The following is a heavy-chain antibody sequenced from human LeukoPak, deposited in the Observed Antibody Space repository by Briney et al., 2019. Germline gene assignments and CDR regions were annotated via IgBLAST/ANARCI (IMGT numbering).Heavy chain of an antibody. CDR3: IIVGAYDH. D-gene: IGHD1-26*01. CDR2: IKSKTDGGTI. J-gene: IGHJ4*02. V-gene: IGHV3-15*01. Sequence: GGSLRLSCVASGLTLRNAWVSWVRQAPGKGLEWVGRIKSKTDGGTIDYVAPVKGRFTTSRDDSKNTLYLQMSSLKIEDTAVYYCIIVGAYDHWGQGTLVTVSS. CDR1: GLTLRNAW.